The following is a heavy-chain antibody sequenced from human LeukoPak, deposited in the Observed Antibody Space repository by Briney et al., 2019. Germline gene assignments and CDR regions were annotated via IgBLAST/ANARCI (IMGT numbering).Heavy chain of an antibody. CDR3: ARDSGYYYDSSGD. V-gene: IGHV3-23*01. Sequence: GGSLRLSCAASGFTFSSYAMSWVRQAPGKGLEWVSAISGSGGSTYYADSVKGRFTISRDNAKNSLYLQMNSLRAEDTAVYYCARDSGYYYDSSGDWGQGTLVTVSS. J-gene: IGHJ4*02. CDR1: GFTFSSYA. CDR2: ISGSGGST. D-gene: IGHD3-22*01.